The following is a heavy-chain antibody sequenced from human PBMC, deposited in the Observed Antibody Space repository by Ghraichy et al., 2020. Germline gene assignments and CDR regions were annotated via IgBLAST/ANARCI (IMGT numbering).Heavy chain of an antibody. J-gene: IGHJ4*02. CDR2: IYFSGNT. CDR3: ARESARSDFDY. CDR1: RGSVSISTNY. Sequence: ETLSLTCTVSRGSVSISTNYWGWIRQPPGKGLEWIGSIYFSGNTYYNPSLTSRVTISIDTSKNQFSLKVKSVTAADTAVYYCARESARSDFDYWGPGTLVTVSS. V-gene: IGHV4-39*07.